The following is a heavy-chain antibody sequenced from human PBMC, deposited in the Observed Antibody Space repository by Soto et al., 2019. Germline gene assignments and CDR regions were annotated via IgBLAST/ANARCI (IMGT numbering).Heavy chain of an antibody. D-gene: IGHD1-7*01. Sequence: ASVKVSCKASGDTFTSYYMHWVRQAPGQGLEWMGIINPSGGSTSYAQKFQGRVTMTRDTSTSTVYMELSSLRSEDTAVYYCARVAKLELRYYYYGMDVWGQGTTVTVSS. V-gene: IGHV1-46*01. CDR3: ARVAKLELRYYYYGMDV. CDR2: INPSGGST. CDR1: GDTFTSYY. J-gene: IGHJ6*02.